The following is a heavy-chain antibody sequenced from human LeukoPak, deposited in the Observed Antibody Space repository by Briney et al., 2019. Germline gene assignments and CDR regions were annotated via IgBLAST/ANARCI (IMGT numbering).Heavy chain of an antibody. CDR2: INPNSGDT. CDR1: GYTFTSYG. V-gene: IGHV1-2*02. CDR3: ARFQYQLLFEGTWFDP. D-gene: IGHD2-2*01. J-gene: IGHJ5*02. Sequence: ASVKVSCKASGYTFTSYGISWVRQAPGQGLEWMGWINPNSGDTHYAQKFQGRVTMTRDTSITTAYMDLNSLISDDTAVYYCARFQYQLLFEGTWFDPGGQGTLAPVSP.